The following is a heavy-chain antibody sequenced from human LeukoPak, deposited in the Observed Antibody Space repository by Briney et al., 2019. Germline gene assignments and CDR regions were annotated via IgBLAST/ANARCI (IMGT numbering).Heavy chain of an antibody. Sequence: SETLSLTCAVYGGSFSGYYWSWIRQPPGKGLEWIGEINHSGSTNYNPSLKSRVTISVDTSKNQFSLKLSSVTAADTAVYYCARWGDGSKLDYWGQGTLVTVSS. J-gene: IGHJ4*02. D-gene: IGHD2-21*02. CDR3: ARWGDGSKLDY. V-gene: IGHV4-34*01. CDR2: INHSGST. CDR1: GGSFSGYY.